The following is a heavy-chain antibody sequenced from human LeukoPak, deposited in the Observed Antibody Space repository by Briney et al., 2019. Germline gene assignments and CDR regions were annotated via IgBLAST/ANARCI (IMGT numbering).Heavy chain of an antibody. V-gene: IGHV4-30-4*01. J-gene: IGHJ5*02. Sequence: SQTLSLTCTVSNGSISSGDYYWSWIRQPPGKGLEWIGYTYYSGSTYYNPSLKSRVTISIDTSKNQFSLKLRSVTAADTAVYYCARPYYYDSRIDPWGQGTLVTVSS. CDR2: TYYSGST. D-gene: IGHD3-22*01. CDR3: ARPYYYDSRIDP. CDR1: NGSISSGDYY.